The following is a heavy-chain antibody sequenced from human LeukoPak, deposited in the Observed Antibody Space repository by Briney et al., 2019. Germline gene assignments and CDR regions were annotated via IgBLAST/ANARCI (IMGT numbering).Heavy chain of an antibody. V-gene: IGHV3-7*01. Sequence: GGSLRLSCAASGFTFSSYWMSWVRQAPGKVLEWVANIKQDGSEKYYVDSVKGRFTISRDNAKNSLYLQMNSLRAEDTAVYYCARTPLATGYLFDYWGQGTLVTVSS. J-gene: IGHJ4*02. CDR3: ARTPLATGYLFDY. CDR2: IKQDGSEK. D-gene: IGHD3-9*01. CDR1: GFTFSSYW.